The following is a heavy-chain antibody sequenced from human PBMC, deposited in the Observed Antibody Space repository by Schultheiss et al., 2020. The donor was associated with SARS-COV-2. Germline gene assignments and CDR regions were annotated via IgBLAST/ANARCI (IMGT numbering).Heavy chain of an antibody. CDR1: GFTFTSSA. D-gene: IGHD2-8*01. CDR3: ARLELGCTNGVCFFDY. V-gene: IGHV1-58*01. Sequence: SVKVSCKASGFTFTSSAVQWVRQARGQRLEWIGWIVVGSGNTNYAQKFQGRVTMTTDTSTSTAYMELRSLRSDDTAMYYCARLELGCTNGVCFFDYWGQGTLVTVSS. J-gene: IGHJ4*02. CDR2: IVVGSGNT.